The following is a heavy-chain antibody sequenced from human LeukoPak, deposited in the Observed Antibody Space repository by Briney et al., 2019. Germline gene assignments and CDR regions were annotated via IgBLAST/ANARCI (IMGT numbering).Heavy chain of an antibody. Sequence: GGSLRLSCAASGFTFSSYWMSWVRQAPGTGLEWVANIKQDGSEKYYVDSVKGRFTISRDNAKNTLYLQMNSLRVEDTAVYYCARGRPHGNDYWGQGTLVTVSS. J-gene: IGHJ4*02. CDR2: IKQDGSEK. CDR3: ARGRPHGNDY. CDR1: GFTFSSYW. D-gene: IGHD4-23*01. V-gene: IGHV3-7*01.